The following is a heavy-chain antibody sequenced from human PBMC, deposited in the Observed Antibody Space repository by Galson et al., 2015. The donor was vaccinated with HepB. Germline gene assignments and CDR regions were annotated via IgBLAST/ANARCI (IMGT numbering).Heavy chain of an antibody. CDR1: GFTFSSYA. CDR3: ASSGYSYGHSGYYFDY. D-gene: IGHD5-18*01. CDR2: ISYDGSNK. J-gene: IGHJ4*02. V-gene: IGHV3-30*04. Sequence: SLRLSCAASGFTFSSYAMHWVRQAPGKGLEWVAVISYDGSNKYYADSVKGRFTISRDNSKNTLYLQMNSLRAEDTAVYYCASSGYSYGHSGYYFDYWGQGTLVTVSS.